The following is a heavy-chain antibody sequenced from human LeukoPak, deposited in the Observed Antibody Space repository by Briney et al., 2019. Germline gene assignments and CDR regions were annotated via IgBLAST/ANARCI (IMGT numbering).Heavy chain of an antibody. Sequence: GGSLRLSCAASGFTFSDYWMHWVRQTPGKGLVWVSRINTDGSSTTYADSVKGRFTISRDNAKNTLYLQMNSLRAEDTAVYYCARGGCSGGSCYRIDCWGQGTLVTVSS. CDR2: INTDGSST. D-gene: IGHD2-15*01. CDR1: GFTFSDYW. CDR3: ARGGCSGGSCYRIDC. J-gene: IGHJ4*02. V-gene: IGHV3-74*03.